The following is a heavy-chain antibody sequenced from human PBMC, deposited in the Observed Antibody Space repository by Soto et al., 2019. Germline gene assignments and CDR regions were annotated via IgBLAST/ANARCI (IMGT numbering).Heavy chain of an antibody. CDR3: ARLKTKNYYYYYGMDV. Sequence: SETLSLTCTVSGGSISSSSYYWGWIRQPPGKGLEWIGSIYYSGSTYYNPSLKSRVTISVDTSKNQFSLKLSSVTAADTAVYYCARLKTKNYYYYYGMDVWGQGTTVTVSS. J-gene: IGHJ6*02. CDR2: IYYSGST. CDR1: GGSISSSSYY. V-gene: IGHV4-39*01.